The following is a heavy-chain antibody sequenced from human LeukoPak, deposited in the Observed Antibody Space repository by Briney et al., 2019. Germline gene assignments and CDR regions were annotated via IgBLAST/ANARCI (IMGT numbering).Heavy chain of an antibody. V-gene: IGHV1-2*02. Sequence: ASVKVSFKASGYTFTGYYMHWVRQAPGQGLEWMGWINPNSGGTNYAQKFQGRVTMTRDTSISTAYMELSRLRSDDTAVYYCARDTSIVGAPHNYWGQGTLVTVSS. CDR1: GYTFTGYY. CDR3: ARDTSIVGAPHNY. CDR2: INPNSGGT. D-gene: IGHD1-26*01. J-gene: IGHJ4*02.